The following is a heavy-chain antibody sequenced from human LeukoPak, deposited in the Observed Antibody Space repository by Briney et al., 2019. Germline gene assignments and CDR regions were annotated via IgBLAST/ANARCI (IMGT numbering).Heavy chain of an antibody. CDR1: GGSISSSNW. D-gene: IGHD3-22*01. J-gene: IGHJ4*02. CDR3: ARVGVYDSSRRQFDY. V-gene: IGHV4-4*02. CDR2: IYYRGST. Sequence: SETLSLTCAVSGGSISSSNWWSWVRQPPGKGLEWIGSIYYRGSTYYNPSLKSRVTISVDTSKNQFSLKLSSVTAADTAVYYCARVGVYDSSRRQFDYWGQGTLVTVSS.